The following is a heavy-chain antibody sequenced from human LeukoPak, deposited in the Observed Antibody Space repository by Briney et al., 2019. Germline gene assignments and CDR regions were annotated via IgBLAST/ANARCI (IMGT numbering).Heavy chain of an antibody. CDR1: GGSISSSSYY. Sequence: SETLSLTCTVSGGSISSSSYYWGWVRQPPGKGLEWIGSIYYSGSTYYNPSLKSRVTISVDTSKNQFSLKLSSVTAADTAVYYCARGLVVSYDSSGYYFHNAFDIWGQGTMVTVSS. V-gene: IGHV4-39*01. D-gene: IGHD3-22*01. CDR3: ARGLVVSYDSSGYYFHNAFDI. CDR2: IYYSGST. J-gene: IGHJ3*02.